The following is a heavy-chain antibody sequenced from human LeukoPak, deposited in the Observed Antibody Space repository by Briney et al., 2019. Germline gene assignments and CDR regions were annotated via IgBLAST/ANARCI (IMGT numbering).Heavy chain of an antibody. CDR1: GFTFSSYS. Sequence: GGSLRLSCAASGFTFSSYSMNWVRQAPGKGLEWVSSISSSSSYIYYADSVKGRFTISRDNAKNSLYLQMNSLRAEDTAVYYCARDDKTTVTTFGNYYYMDVWGKGTTVTVSS. V-gene: IGHV3-21*01. D-gene: IGHD4-11*01. CDR2: ISSSSSYI. CDR3: ARDDKTTVTTFGNYYYMDV. J-gene: IGHJ6*03.